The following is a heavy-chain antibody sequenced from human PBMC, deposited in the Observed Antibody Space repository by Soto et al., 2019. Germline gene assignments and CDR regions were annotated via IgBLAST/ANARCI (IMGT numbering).Heavy chain of an antibody. V-gene: IGHV3-21*01. J-gene: IGHJ4*02. CDR2: IGTSGSYI. CDR1: GFIFSRYS. Sequence: GGSLILSCAVSGFIFSRYSMNWVRQAPGKGLEWVSSIGTSGSYIYDTDSVKGRFTISRDNTKDSLYLQMNSLRAEDTAIYYCARGSAFIGVDYWGQGT. D-gene: IGHD1-26*01. CDR3: ARGSAFIGVDY.